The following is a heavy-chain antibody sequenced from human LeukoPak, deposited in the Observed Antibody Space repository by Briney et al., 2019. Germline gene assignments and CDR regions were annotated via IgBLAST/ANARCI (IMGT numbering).Heavy chain of an antibody. Sequence: GASVKVSCKASGYTFVSYGISWVRQAPGQGLEWMGWISAYNGNTNYAQKFQGGVTMTTDTSTSTAYMELRSLRSDDTAVYYCARSGRPTSGRYYYYMDVWGKGTTVTVSS. V-gene: IGHV1-18*01. J-gene: IGHJ6*03. CDR2: ISAYNGNT. CDR1: GYTFVSYG. CDR3: ARSGRPTSGRYYYYMDV. D-gene: IGHD3-10*01.